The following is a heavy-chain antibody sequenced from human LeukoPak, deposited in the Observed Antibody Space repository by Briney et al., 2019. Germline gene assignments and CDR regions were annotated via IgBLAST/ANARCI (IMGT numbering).Heavy chain of an antibody. Sequence: PSETLSLTCTVSGGSISSSSYYWGWIRQPPGKGLEWIGSIYYSGSTYYNPSLKSRVTISVDTSKNQFSLKLSSVTAADTAVYYCARRMRGITMVRGVRVYNWFDPWGQGTLVTVSS. CDR3: ARRMRGITMVRGVRVYNWFDP. J-gene: IGHJ5*02. V-gene: IGHV4-39*01. CDR2: IYYSGST. D-gene: IGHD3-10*01. CDR1: GGSISSSSYY.